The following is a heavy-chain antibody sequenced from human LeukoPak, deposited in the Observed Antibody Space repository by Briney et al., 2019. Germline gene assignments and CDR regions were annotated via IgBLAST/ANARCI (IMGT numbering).Heavy chain of an antibody. V-gene: IGHV3-7*01. Sequence: GGSLRLSCAASAFTFSSYWMSWVRQAPGKGLEWVASIKQDESEKYYVDSVKGRFSISKDNAKNSLYLQLNSLRAEDTAVYYCARLRWDSSEAYFDYWGQGTLVTVSS. CDR1: AFTFSSYW. J-gene: IGHJ4*02. CDR3: ARLRWDSSEAYFDY. CDR2: IKQDESEK. D-gene: IGHD6-25*01.